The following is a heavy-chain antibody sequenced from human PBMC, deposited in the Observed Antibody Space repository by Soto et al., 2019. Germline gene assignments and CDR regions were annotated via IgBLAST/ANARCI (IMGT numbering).Heavy chain of an antibody. CDR2: ISAYNGNT. D-gene: IGHD1-26*01. CDR3: ARVFARWERNLGY. CDR1: GYTFTSYG. V-gene: IGHV1-18*01. Sequence: ASVKVSCKASGYTFTSYGISWLRQAPGQGREWMGWISAYNGNTKYAQKLPGRVTMNTDKSTSTAYMELRSLRSDDAAAYYCARVFARWERNLGYWGQGTLVTVSS. J-gene: IGHJ4*02.